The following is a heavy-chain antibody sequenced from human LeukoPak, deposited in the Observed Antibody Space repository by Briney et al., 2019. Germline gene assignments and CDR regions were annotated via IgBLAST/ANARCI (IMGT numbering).Heavy chain of an antibody. CDR1: GFTFSSYG. D-gene: IGHD2-2*01. Sequence: GRSLRLSCAASGFTFSSYGMHWVRQAPGKGLEWVAVIWYDGSNKYYADSVKGRFTISRDNSKNTLYLQMNSLRAEDTAVYYCAKDLYPYKYCSSTSCYPFDYWGQGTLVTVSS. CDR2: IWYDGSNK. V-gene: IGHV3-33*06. CDR3: AKDLYPYKYCSSTSCYPFDY. J-gene: IGHJ4*02.